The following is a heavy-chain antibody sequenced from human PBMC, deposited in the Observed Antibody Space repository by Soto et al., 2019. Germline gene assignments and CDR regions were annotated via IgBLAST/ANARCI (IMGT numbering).Heavy chain of an antibody. Sequence: GGSLRLSCASSIYTFKSHGLSCVRQSPGKWLEWVSTIDSSGVNTHYADSVKGRFTISRDNSRNTLHLQMHDLRADDTALYYCVSWVYAHFEYWGQGTVVMVS. CDR3: VSWVYAHFEY. CDR2: IDSSGVNT. V-gene: IGHV3-23*01. J-gene: IGHJ4*02. CDR1: IYTFKSHG. D-gene: IGHD2-8*01.